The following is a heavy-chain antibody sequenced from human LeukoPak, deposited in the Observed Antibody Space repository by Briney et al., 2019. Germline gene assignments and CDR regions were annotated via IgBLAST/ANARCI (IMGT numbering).Heavy chain of an antibody. CDR3: ARDGPTVTRIDY. Sequence: SWIRQPPGKGLEWIGYIYYSGSTYYNPSLRSRVTISVDTSKNQFSLKLSSVTAADTAVYYRARDGPTVTRIDYWGQGTLVTVSS. D-gene: IGHD4-17*01. CDR2: IYYSGST. J-gene: IGHJ4*02. V-gene: IGHV4-30-4*01.